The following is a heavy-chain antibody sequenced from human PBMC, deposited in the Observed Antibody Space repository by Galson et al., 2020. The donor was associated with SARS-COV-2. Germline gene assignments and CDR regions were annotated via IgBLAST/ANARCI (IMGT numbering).Heavy chain of an antibody. CDR2: ISYDGSNK. D-gene: IGHD1-26*01. V-gene: IGHV3-30-3*01. CDR3: ARDSGSQLDY. Sequence: TGGSLRLSCAASGFTFSSYAMHWVRQAPGEGLEWVAVISYDGSNKYYADSVKGRFTISRDNSKNTLYLQMNSLRAEDTAVYYCARDSGSQLDYWGQGTLVTVSS. J-gene: IGHJ4*02. CDR1: GFTFSSYA.